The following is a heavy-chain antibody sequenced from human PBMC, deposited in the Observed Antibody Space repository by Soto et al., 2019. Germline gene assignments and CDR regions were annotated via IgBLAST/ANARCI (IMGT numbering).Heavy chain of an antibody. D-gene: IGHD2-21*01. CDR3: ARSYSAIEY. CDR1: GFTFTDDY. J-gene: IGHJ4*02. V-gene: IGHV3-11*01. CDR2: ISGSGGTI. Sequence: QVQLVESGGGLVKPGGSLRLSCAASGFTFTDDYMTWVRQAPGKGLEWISYISGSGGTIYYADSVKGRFTISRDNAKTSLYLQMNTLRAEDSALYYCARSYSAIEYWGQGTPVTVSS.